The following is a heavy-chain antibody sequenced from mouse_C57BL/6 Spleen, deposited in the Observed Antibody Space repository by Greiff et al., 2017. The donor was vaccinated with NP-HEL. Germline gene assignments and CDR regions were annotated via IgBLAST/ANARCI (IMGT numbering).Heavy chain of an antibody. CDR2: IDPSDSET. CDR3: AREGGYGHYFDY. D-gene: IGHD1-1*02. Sequence: VQLQQPGAELVRPGSSVKLSCKASGYTFTSYWMHWVKQRPIQGLEWIGNIDPSDSETHYNQKFKDKATLTVDKSSSTAYMQLSSLTSEDSAVYYCAREGGYGHYFDYWGQGTTLTVSS. CDR1: GYTFTSYW. V-gene: IGHV1-52*01. J-gene: IGHJ2*01.